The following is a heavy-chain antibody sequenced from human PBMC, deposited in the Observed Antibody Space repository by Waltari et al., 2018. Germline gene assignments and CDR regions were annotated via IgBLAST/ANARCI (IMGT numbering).Heavy chain of an antibody. CDR1: GYTFTGYY. J-gene: IGHJ4*02. CDR2: INPNSGDT. V-gene: IGHV1-2*02. CDR3: ARVPFYGDYDPDFDY. D-gene: IGHD4-17*01. Sequence: QVQLVQSGAEVKKPGASVKVSCKASGYTFTGYYMHWVRQAPGQGLEWMGWINPNSGDTNYAQKFQGRVTMTRDTSISTAYMELSRLRSDDTAVYYCARVPFYGDYDPDFDYWGQGTLVTVSS.